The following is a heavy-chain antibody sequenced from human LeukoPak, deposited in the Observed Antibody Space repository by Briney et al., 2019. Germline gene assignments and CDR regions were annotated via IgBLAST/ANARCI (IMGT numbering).Heavy chain of an antibody. J-gene: IGHJ4*02. CDR1: GFNVSSNY. CDR3: ARDAQDYGDQP. CDR2: IDNGGSP. V-gene: IGHV3-53*01. D-gene: IGHD4-17*01. Sequence: TGGSLRLSCAASGFNVSSNYMSWVRQAPGRGLEWVSVIDNGGSPYYADSVKGRFTISRDNSENTLYLQMNSLRAEDTAVYYCARDAQDYGDQPWGQGTLVTVSS.